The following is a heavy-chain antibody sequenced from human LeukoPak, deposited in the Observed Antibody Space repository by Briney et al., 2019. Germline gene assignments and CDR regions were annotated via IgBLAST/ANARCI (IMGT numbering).Heavy chain of an antibody. J-gene: IGHJ2*01. D-gene: IGHD6-19*01. CDR3: ARGVLGRTGWFEKYFDL. CDR1: GGSISNYY. V-gene: IGHV4-4*07. Sequence: SETLSLTCTVSGGSISNYYWTWIRQPAGKGLEWIGRIYRSGSTNYNSSLESRVSMSVDTSNNQFSLKLTSVTAADTALYYCARGVLGRTGWFEKYFDLWGRGTLVTVSS. CDR2: IYRSGST.